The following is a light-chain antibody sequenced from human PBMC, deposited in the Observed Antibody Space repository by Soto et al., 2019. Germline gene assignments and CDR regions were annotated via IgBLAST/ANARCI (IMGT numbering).Light chain of an antibody. CDR3: QQYNNWGT. CDR2: DAS. CDR1: PSVSSY. J-gene: IGKJ1*01. V-gene: IGKV3-11*01. Sequence: EIVLTQSPATLSLSPGEKATLSCRASPSVSSYLDWYQQKPGQATRLLIYDASIRATGIPARFSGTGSETDFTLTITSLEPDDFAVYYCQQYNNWGTFGQGTKVEIK.